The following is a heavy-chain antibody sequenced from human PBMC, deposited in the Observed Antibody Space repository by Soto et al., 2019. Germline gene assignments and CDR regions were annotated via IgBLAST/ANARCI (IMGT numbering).Heavy chain of an antibody. CDR2: ISYAGSNK. CDR1: GFTFSSYA. Sequence: GGSLRLSCAAPGFTFSSYAMHWVRQAPGKGLEWVAVISYAGSNKYYADSVKGRFTISRDNSKNTLYLQMNSLRAEDTAVYYCAKGDNWLDSWAQGTLVTVSS. J-gene: IGHJ5*01. CDR3: AKGDNWLDS. V-gene: IGHV3-30-3*01.